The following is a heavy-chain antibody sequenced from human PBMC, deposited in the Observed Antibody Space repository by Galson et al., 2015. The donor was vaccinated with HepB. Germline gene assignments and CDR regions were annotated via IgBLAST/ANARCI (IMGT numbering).Heavy chain of an antibody. D-gene: IGHD3-3*01. CDR1: GFTFSAYA. J-gene: IGHJ4*02. CDR3: AKAVRGAIAFGCDY. CDR2: ISNSGAGR. Sequence: SLRLSCAASGFTFSAYAMNWVRQAPGKGLEWVSGISNSGAGRYHGNSVEGRFAISRDNSQNMLYLQMNSLRVEDTAVYYCAKAVRGAIAFGCDYWGQGILVTVSS. V-gene: IGHV3-23*01.